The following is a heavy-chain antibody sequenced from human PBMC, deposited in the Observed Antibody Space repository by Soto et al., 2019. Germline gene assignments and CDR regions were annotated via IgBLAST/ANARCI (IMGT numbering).Heavy chain of an antibody. V-gene: IGHV3-21*01. CDR3: ARDSGSGSPDYYYYYGMDV. Sequence: EVQLVESGGGLVKPGGSLRLSCAASGFTFSSYSMNWVRQAPGKGLEWVSSISSSSSYIYYADSVKGRFTISRDNAKNSLYLQMNSLRAEDTAVYYCARDSGSGSPDYYYYYGMDVWGQGTTVTVSS. CDR1: GFTFSSYS. J-gene: IGHJ6*02. D-gene: IGHD3-10*01. CDR2: ISSSSSYI.